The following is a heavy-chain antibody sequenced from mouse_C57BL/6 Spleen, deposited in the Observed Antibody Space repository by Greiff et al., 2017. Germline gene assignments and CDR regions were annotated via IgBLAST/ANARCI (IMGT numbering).Heavy chain of an antibody. V-gene: IGHV3-6*01. J-gene: IGHJ3*01. CDR1: GYSITSGYY. CDR3: AREGGKGGFAY. Sequence: EVHLQESGPGLVKPSQSLSLTCSVTGYSITSGYYWNWIRQFPGNKLEWMGYISYDGSNNYNPSLKNRISITRDTSKNQFFLKLNSVTTEDTATYYCAREGGKGGFAYWGQGTLVTVSA. D-gene: IGHD1-3*01. CDR2: ISYDGSN.